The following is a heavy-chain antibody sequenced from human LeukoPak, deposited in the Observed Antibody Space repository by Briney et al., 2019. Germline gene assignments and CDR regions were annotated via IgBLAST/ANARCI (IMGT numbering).Heavy chain of an antibody. CDR2: IYSGGST. CDR3: ARDWYGVGGVPDY. Sequence: GGSLRLSCAASGFTVSSNYMSWVRQAPGKGLEWVSIIYSGGSTYYADSVKGRFTISRDNSKNTVYLQMNSLRLEDAAVYYCARDWYGVGGVPDYWAREPWSPSPQ. D-gene: IGHD3-16*01. J-gene: IGHJ4*02. V-gene: IGHV3-66*01. CDR1: GFTVSSNY.